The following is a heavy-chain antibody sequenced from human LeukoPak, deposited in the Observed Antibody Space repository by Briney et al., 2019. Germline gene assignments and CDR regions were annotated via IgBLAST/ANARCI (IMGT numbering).Heavy chain of an antibody. V-gene: IGHV3-23*01. Sequence: GGSLRLSCAASGFTFSIYAMTWVRQAPGKGLEWVSAIGGSGASTYYADSVKGRFTISRDNSKNTLYLQMNSLRAEDTAVYYCAKDRPPSSGSSDYWGQGTLVTVSS. CDR3: AKDRPPSSGSSDY. CDR1: GFTFSIYA. CDR2: IGGSGAST. J-gene: IGHJ4*02. D-gene: IGHD1-26*01.